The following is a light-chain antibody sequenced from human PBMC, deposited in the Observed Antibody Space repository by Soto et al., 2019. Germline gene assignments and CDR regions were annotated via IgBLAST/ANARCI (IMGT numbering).Light chain of an antibody. CDR2: EVT. J-gene: IGLJ2*01. CDR3: CSFSGGTTLFV. Sequence: QSALTQPASVSGSPGQSITISCTGANSDIGDWNYVSWYQQYPGKAPKVIIYEVTYRPSGVSYRFSGSKSGNTASLTISGLHAEDEADYYCCSFSGGTTLFVFGGGTKLTVL. CDR1: NSDIGDWNY. V-gene: IGLV2-14*01.